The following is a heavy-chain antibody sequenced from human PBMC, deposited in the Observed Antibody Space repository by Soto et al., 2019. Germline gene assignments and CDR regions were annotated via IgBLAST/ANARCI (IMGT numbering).Heavy chain of an antibody. V-gene: IGHV1-69*13. J-gene: IGHJ5*02. Sequence: SVKVCCKASGGTFSSYAISWVRQAPGQGLEWMGGIIPIFGTANYAQKFQGRVTITADESTSTAYMELSSLRSEDTAVYYCARDGGGREFWIGYPTGWFDPWGQGTLVTVSS. CDR1: GGTFSSYA. D-gene: IGHD3-3*01. CDR2: IIPIFGTA. CDR3: ARDGGGREFWIGYPTGWFDP.